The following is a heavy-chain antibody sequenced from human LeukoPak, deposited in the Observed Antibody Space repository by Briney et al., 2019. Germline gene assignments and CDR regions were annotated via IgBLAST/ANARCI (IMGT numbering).Heavy chain of an antibody. V-gene: IGHV2-70*19. D-gene: IGHD2-15*01. CDR2: IDWDDDK. Sequence: SGPTLVKPTQTLTLTCAFSGFSLSTTGMCVTWVRQPPGKALEWLARIDWDDDKHYSTSLQTRLTTSKDTAKSQVVLTMTNMDPADAGTYYCARMVVSTARGNYFDYWGQGTLVTVSS. CDR1: GFSLSTTGMC. J-gene: IGHJ4*02. CDR3: ARMVVSTARGNYFDY.